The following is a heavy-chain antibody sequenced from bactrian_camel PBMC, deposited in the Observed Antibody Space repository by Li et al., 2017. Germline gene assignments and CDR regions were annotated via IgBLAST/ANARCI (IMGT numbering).Heavy chain of an antibody. Sequence: HVQLVESGGGSVQAGGSLRLSCAASGFTFSSYGMSWVRQAPGKGLERVSGIYSDGSNTYYADSVKGRFTISRDNAKNTLYLQMNSLKSEDTALYYCATELTIATYASKRGAAVDPFGYWGQGTQVTVS. CDR2: IYSDGSNT. D-gene: IGHD4*01. V-gene: IGHV3S6*01. CDR3: ATELTIATYASKRGAAVDPFGY. CDR1: GFTFSSYG. J-gene: IGHJ6*01.